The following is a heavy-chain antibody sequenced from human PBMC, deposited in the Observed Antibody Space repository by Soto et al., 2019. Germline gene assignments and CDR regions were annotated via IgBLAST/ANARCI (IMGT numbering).Heavy chain of an antibody. V-gene: IGHV4-31*03. CDR2: IYHSGSS. J-gene: IGHJ4*02. Sequence: SETLSLTCTVSGGSISSCGYYWSWIRQHPGKGLEWIGYIYHSGSSYYNPSLKSRVTISVDTSKNQFSLKLSSVTAADTAVYYCAREVFSYSGSYPMYFYYWGQGTLVTVS. CDR1: GGSISSCGYY. CDR3: AREVFSYSGSYPMYFYY. D-gene: IGHD1-26*01.